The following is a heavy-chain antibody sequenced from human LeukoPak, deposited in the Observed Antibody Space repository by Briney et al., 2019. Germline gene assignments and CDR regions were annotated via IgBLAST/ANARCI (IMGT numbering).Heavy chain of an antibody. CDR3: ARDRLIGPLYYFYY. CDR2: VGDNGGST. J-gene: IGHJ4*02. D-gene: IGHD3-22*01. V-gene: IGHV3-23*01. CDR1: GFPFSSYA. Sequence: GGSLRLSCAASGFPFSSYAMTGVRQAPGKGLEWVSSVGDNGGSTFYADSVKGRFTISRDNSKNTLYLQMNSLRAEDTAVYYCARDRLIGPLYYFYYWGQGTLVTVSS.